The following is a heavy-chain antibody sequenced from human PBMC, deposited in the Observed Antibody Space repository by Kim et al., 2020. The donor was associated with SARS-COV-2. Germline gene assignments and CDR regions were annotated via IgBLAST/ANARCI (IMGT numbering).Heavy chain of an antibody. Sequence: KSRVTISVDTSKNQFSLKLSSVTAADTAVYYCARQASLNYYGSGSYYLDYWGQGTLVTVSS. J-gene: IGHJ4*02. V-gene: IGHV4-61*07. D-gene: IGHD3-10*01. CDR3: ARQASLNYYGSGSYYLDY.